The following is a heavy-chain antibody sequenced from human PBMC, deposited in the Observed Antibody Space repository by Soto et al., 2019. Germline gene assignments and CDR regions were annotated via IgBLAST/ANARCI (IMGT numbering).Heavy chain of an antibody. D-gene: IGHD3-10*01. J-gene: IGHJ6*03. CDR3: ARQASLLWFGESHALHETYYYYYMDV. V-gene: IGHV4-59*08. CDR1: GGSISSYY. Sequence: SETLSLTCTVSGGSISSYYWSWIRQPPGKGLEWIGYIYYSGSTNYNPSLKSRVTISVDTSKNQFSLKLSSVTAADTAVYYCARQASLLWFGESHALHETYYYYYMDVWGKGTTVTVSS. CDR2: IYYSGST.